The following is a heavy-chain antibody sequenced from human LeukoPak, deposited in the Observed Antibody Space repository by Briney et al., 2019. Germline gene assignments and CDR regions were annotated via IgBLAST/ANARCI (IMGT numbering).Heavy chain of an antibody. Sequence: SGGSLRLSCAASGFTFSSYAMSWVRQAPGKGLEWVSAISGSGGSTYYADSVKGRFTISRDNSKNTLYLQMNSLRAEDTAVYYCAKRRSSGYYFDYWGQGTLVTVSS. J-gene: IGHJ4*02. V-gene: IGHV3-23*01. CDR2: ISGSGGST. CDR3: AKRRSSGYYFDY. CDR1: GFTFSSYA.